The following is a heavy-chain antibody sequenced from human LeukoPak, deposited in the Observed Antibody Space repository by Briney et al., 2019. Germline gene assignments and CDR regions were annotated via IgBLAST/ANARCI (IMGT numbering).Heavy chain of an antibody. J-gene: IGHJ6*02. CDR1: GDSISTYY. D-gene: IGHD6-19*01. Sequence: SETLSLTCIVSGDSISTYYCNWIRQPPGKGLEWIGYIHYSGITDYNPSLKSRVTISVDTSKNQFSLKLRSVTAADTAVYYCARDPKGYSSGWYHGMDVWGQGTAVTVSS. CDR2: IHYSGIT. V-gene: IGHV4-59*01. CDR3: ARDPKGYSSGWYHGMDV.